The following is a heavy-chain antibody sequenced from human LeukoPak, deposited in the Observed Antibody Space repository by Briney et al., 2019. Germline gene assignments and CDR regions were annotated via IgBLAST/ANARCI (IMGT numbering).Heavy chain of an antibody. V-gene: IGHV1-18*01. CDR3: ARASYCSDGSCYADY. D-gene: IGHD2-15*01. CDR2: MSAYNGNT. CDR1: GYTFTSSS. Sequence: ASVKVSCKASGYTFTSSSISCGPQAPGQGPEWMGWMSAYNGNTIYAQKVKGRVTMTTDTSSSTAYVELRRQKSDDTAVYHCARASYCSDGSCYADYWGQGTLVTVSS. J-gene: IGHJ4*02.